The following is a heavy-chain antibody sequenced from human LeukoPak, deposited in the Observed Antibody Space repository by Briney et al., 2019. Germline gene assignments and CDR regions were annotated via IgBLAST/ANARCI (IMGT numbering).Heavy chain of an antibody. Sequence: SETLSLTCTVSGGSISSYYWSWIRQPPGKGLEWIGYIYYSGSTNYNPSLKSRVTISVDTSKNQFSLKLSSVTAADTAVYYCARHWDTAMVFSWVGAFDYWGQGTLVTVSS. V-gene: IGHV4-59*08. D-gene: IGHD5-18*01. CDR2: IYYSGST. CDR3: ARHWDTAMVFSWVGAFDY. J-gene: IGHJ4*02. CDR1: GGSISSYY.